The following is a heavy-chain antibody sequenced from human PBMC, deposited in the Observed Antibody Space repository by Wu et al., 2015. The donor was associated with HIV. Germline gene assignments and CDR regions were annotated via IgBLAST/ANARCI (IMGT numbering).Heavy chain of an antibody. D-gene: IGHD7-27*01. Sequence: QVQLVQSGAEVKKPGASVKVSCKASGYTFTTYYIHWVRQAPGQGLEWMGIINPNSGGASYAQKFQGRVTLTRDTSTRTVYMDVNSLKSEDTAVYYCARDSGDTERMNWGESFDHWGQGTLVTVSP. V-gene: IGHV1-46*01. CDR1: GYTFTTYY. CDR2: INPNSGGA. CDR3: ARDSGDTERMNWGESFDH. J-gene: IGHJ4*02.